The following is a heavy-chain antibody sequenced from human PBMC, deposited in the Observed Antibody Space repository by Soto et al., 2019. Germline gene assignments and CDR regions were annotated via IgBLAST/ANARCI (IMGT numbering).Heavy chain of an antibody. CDR2: IHHGTGT. CDR3: ARNAAYDLNV. D-gene: IGHD5-12*01. CDR1: GGSISTTYW. J-gene: IGHJ6*02. Sequence: QVQLQESGPGLVKPSGTLSLTCAVSGGSISTTYWWSWVRQSPGKGLEWIGEIHHGTGTNYNPSLMSRVTISLDKSKSQLFLRLTSVTVADMAVYYCARNAAYDLNVWGQGTTVAVSS. V-gene: IGHV4-4*02.